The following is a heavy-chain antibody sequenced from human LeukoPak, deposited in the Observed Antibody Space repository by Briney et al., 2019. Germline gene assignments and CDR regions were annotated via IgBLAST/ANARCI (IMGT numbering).Heavy chain of an antibody. CDR2: INTNTGNP. Sequence: ASVKVSCKASGGTFNNYAFNWVRQAPGQGLEWMGWINTNTGNPTYAQGFTGRFVFSLDTSVSTAYLQISSLKAEDTAVYYCASGSSGWYDAFDIWGQGTMVTVSS. J-gene: IGHJ3*02. CDR1: GGTFNNYA. V-gene: IGHV7-4-1*02. CDR3: ASGSSGWYDAFDI. D-gene: IGHD6-19*01.